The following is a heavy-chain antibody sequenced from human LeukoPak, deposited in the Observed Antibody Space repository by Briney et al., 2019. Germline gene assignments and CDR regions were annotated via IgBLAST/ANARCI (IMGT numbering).Heavy chain of an antibody. Sequence: SETLSLTCTVSDGSISNSSYYWGWIRQPPGKGLEWIGSIYYSGSTYYNPSPKSRVTISVDASKNQFSLKLSSVTAADTAVYYCAREHSSGNWFDPWGQGTLVTVSS. V-gene: IGHV4-39*07. J-gene: IGHJ5*02. D-gene: IGHD6-19*01. CDR1: DGSISNSSYY. CDR2: IYYSGST. CDR3: AREHSSGNWFDP.